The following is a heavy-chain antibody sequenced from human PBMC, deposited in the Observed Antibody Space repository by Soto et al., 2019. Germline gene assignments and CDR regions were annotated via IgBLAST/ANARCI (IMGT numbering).Heavy chain of an antibody. CDR1: GGSISSSNW. Sequence: SETLSLTCAVSGGSISSSNWWSWVRQPPGKGLEWIGEIYYSGSTNYNPSLKSRVTISVDTSKNQFSLKLSSVTAADTAVYYCARGGWRQIDYWGQGTLVTVSS. D-gene: IGHD3-3*01. J-gene: IGHJ4*02. V-gene: IGHV4-4*02. CDR3: ARGGWRQIDY. CDR2: IYYSGST.